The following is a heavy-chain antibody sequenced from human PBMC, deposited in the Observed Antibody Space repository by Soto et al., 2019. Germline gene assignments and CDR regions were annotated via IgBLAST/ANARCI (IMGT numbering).Heavy chain of an antibody. CDR3: ARDNMGGSGSFFDAFDI. Sequence: ASVKVSCKASGYTFTSYGISWVRQAPGQGLEWMGWISAYNGNTNYAQKLQGRVTMTTDTSTSTAYMELRSLRSDDTAVYYCARDNMGGSGSFFDAFDIRGQGTTVTVSS. D-gene: IGHD3-22*01. J-gene: IGHJ3*02. CDR1: GYTFTSYG. V-gene: IGHV1-18*01. CDR2: ISAYNGNT.